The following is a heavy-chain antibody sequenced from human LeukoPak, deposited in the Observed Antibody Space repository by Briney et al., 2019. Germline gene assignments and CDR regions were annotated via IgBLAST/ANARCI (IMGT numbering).Heavy chain of an antibody. CDR2: IIPIFGTA. J-gene: IGHJ4*02. V-gene: IGHV1-69*05. Sequence: ASVKVSCKASGGTFSSYAISWVRQAPGQGLEWMGGIIPIFGTANYAQKFQGRVTITTDDSTSTAYMELSSLRSEDTAVYYCARAYSSSSGGFDHWGQGTLVTVSS. CDR1: GGTFSSYA. CDR3: ARAYSSSSGGFDH. D-gene: IGHD6-6*01.